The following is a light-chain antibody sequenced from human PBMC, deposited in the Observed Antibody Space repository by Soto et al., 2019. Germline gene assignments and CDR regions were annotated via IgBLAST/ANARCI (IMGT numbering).Light chain of an antibody. CDR2: GAS. J-gene: IGKJ5*01. V-gene: IGKV3-15*01. CDR3: QQYYDWPIT. CDR1: QSVSTN. Sequence: EIVLTQSPATLSFSPGERATLSCRASQSVSTNIAWYQQKPGQAPRLLIYGASTRATGIPARFSGSGSGTEFTLTISSLQSEDFAVYYCQQYYDWPITFGQGTRLEIK.